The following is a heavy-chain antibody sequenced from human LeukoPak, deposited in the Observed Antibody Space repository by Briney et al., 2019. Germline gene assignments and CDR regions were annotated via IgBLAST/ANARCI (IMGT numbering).Heavy chain of an antibody. CDR3: AGGHDSGCDWSYFDY. D-gene: IGHD5-12*01. Sequence: GGSLRLSCAASGFTFDDYGMSWVRQAPGKGLEWVSGINWNGGSTGYADSVKGRFTISRDNAKNSLYLQMNSLRAEDTALYYCAGGHDSGCDWSYFDYWGQGTLVTVSS. J-gene: IGHJ4*02. CDR1: GFTFDDYG. V-gene: IGHV3-20*04. CDR2: INWNGGST.